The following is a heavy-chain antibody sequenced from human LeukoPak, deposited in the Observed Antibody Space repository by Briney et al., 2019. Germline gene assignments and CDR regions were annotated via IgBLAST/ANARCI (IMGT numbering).Heavy chain of an antibody. CDR2: ISYDGSNK. CDR1: GFTFSSYT. J-gene: IGHJ4*02. V-gene: IGHV3-30*04. D-gene: IGHD3-16*02. Sequence: GGSLRLSCAASGFTFSSYTMHWVRQAPGKGLEWVAVISYDGSNKYYADSVKGRFTISRDNSKNTLYLQMNSLRAEDTAVYYCARDHRLRRVVQGYFDYWGQGTLVTVSS. CDR3: ARDHRLRRVVQGYFDY.